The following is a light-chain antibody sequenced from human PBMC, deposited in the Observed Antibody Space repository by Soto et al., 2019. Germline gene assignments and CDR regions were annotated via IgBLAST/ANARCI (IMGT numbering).Light chain of an antibody. V-gene: IGLV1-47*01. J-gene: IGLJ2*01. CDR2: RNN. CDR1: SSNIGSNY. CDR3: AAWDDSLYVV. Sequence: QSVLTQPPSASGTPGQRVTISCSGSSSNIGSNYVYWYQQLPGTAPKLLIYRNNQRPSGVPDRFSGSKSGTSASLAISGLRSEDEADYYCAAWDDSLYVVFGGGTKLTGL.